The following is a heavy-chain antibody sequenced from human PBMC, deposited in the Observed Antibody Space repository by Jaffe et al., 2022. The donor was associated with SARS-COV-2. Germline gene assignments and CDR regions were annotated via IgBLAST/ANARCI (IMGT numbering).Heavy chain of an antibody. J-gene: IGHJ6*02. CDR3: ASPGLYSSSDHYYYYYGMDV. Sequence: QVQLVESGGGLVKPGGSLRLSCAASGFTFSDYYMSWIRQAPGKGLEWVSYISSSGSTIYYADSVKGRFTISRDNAKNSLYLQMNSLRAEDTAVYYCASPGLYSSSDHYYYYYGMDVWGQGTTVTVSS. CDR2: ISSSGSTI. D-gene: IGHD6-6*01. V-gene: IGHV3-11*01. CDR1: GFTFSDYY.